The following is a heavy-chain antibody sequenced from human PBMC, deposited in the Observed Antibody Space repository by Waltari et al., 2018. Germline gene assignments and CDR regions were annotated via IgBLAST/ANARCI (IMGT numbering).Heavy chain of an antibody. D-gene: IGHD3-9*01. V-gene: IGHV1-46*01. Sequence: QVQLVQSGAEVKKPGASVRLSCKASGYTFTSYSINSVRQAPGQGPEWMGVINPGGGSTIYAQKFQGRVTMSRDTSTSTVYMELSSLRSEDTAVYYCARSRILTGYFPNEEFDNWGQGTLVTVSS. J-gene: IGHJ4*02. CDR2: INPGGGST. CDR3: ARSRILTGYFPNEEFDN. CDR1: GYTFTSYS.